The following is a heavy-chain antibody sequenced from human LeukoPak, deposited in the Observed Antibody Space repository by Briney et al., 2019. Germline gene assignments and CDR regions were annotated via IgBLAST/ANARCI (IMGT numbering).Heavy chain of an antibody. D-gene: IGHD4-11*01. CDR3: ASHHDYSNYGYFDL. Sequence: SETLSLTCAVYGGSFRGYYWSWIRQPPGKGLEWIGEINHSGSTNYNPSLKSRVTISVDTSKSQFSLRLSSVTAADTAVYYCASHHDYSNYGYFDLWGRGTLVTVSS. CDR1: GGSFRGYY. J-gene: IGHJ2*01. CDR2: INHSGST. V-gene: IGHV4-34*01.